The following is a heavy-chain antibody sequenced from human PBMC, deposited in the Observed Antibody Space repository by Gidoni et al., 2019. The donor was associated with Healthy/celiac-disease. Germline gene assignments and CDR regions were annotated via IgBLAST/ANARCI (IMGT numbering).Heavy chain of an antibody. CDR2: IYYSGST. V-gene: IGHV4-39*07. CDR3: ARAVRGSSSVTSRTGGQKYDY. Sequence: QLQLQESGPGLVKPAETLSLTCTVPGGSISSSSYYGGWIRQPPGKGLEWIGSIYYSGSTSSNPSLKRRVTISVDTSKNQFSLKLSSVTAADTAVYYCARAVRGSSSVTSRTGGQKYDYWGQGPLVTVSS. D-gene: IGHD6-6*01. J-gene: IGHJ4*02. CDR1: GGSISSSSYY.